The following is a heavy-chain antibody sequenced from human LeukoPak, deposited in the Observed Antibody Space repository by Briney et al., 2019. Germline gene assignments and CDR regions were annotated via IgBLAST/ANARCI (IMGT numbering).Heavy chain of an antibody. CDR2: IYHSGST. Sequence: SETLSLTCTVSGYSISSGYYWGWIRQPPGKGLEWIGSIYHSGSTYYNPSLKSRVTISVDTSKNQFSLKVTSVTAADTAVYYCARAPRDRGYCGATSCFEYMDVWGRGTTVTISS. D-gene: IGHD2-2*01. CDR3: ARAPRDRGYCGATSCFEYMDV. CDR1: GYSISSGYY. V-gene: IGHV4-38-2*02. J-gene: IGHJ6*03.